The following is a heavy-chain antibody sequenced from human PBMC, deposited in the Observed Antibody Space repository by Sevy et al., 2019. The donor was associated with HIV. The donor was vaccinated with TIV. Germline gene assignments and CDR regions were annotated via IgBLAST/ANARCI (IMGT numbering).Heavy chain of an antibody. V-gene: IGHV3-74*01. CDR3: ARGGIGEFWSGYYGIDH. Sequence: GGSLRLSCAASGFTFRNYWMHWVRQAPGKGLVSVSYIHTDGGSSYYADYVKGRFTISRDNAQKTLYLQMNSLRAEDTAVYYCARGGIGEFWSGYYGIDHWGQGTLVTVSS. J-gene: IGHJ4*02. CDR2: IHTDGGSS. D-gene: IGHD3-3*01. CDR1: GFTFRNYW.